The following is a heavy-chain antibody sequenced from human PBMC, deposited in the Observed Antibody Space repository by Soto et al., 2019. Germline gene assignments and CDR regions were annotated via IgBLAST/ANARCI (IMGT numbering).Heavy chain of an antibody. D-gene: IGHD6-19*01. Sequence: GASVKVSCKASGYIFTSYGITWVRQAPGQGLEWMGWISAYNGNTNYAQKLQGRVTMTTDTSTSTGYMELRSLRSDDTAVYYCARDTIAVAAAFDIWVQGTMVTVSS. CDR2: ISAYNGNT. J-gene: IGHJ3*02. CDR1: GYIFTSYG. CDR3: ARDTIAVAAAFDI. V-gene: IGHV1-18*01.